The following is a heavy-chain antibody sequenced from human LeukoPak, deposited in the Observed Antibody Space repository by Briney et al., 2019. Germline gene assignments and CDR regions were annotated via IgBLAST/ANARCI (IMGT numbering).Heavy chain of an antibody. CDR3: ARDHPRYPKPYSSISSTPDY. CDR2: ISAYNGNT. CDR1: GYSFTSYG. D-gene: IGHD6-13*01. V-gene: IGHV1-18*01. Sequence: ASVKVSCKVSGYSFTSYGISWVRQAPGQGLEWMGWISAYNGNTNYAQKLQGRVTMTTDTSTSTAYMELRSLRSDDTAVYYCARDHPRYPKPYSSISSTPDYWGQGTLVTVSS. J-gene: IGHJ4*02.